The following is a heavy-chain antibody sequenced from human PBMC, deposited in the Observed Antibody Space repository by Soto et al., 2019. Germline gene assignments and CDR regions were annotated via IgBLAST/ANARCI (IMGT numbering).Heavy chain of an antibody. CDR1: GGSVSSGSYY. D-gene: IGHD6-13*01. V-gene: IGHV4-61*01. Sequence: SETLSLTCTVPGGSVSSGSYYWSWIRQPPGKGLEWIGYIYYSGSTNYNPSLKSRVTISVDTSKNQISLKLSSVTAADTAVYYCARGRSSSWNYYGMDVWGQGTTVTVSS. CDR3: ARGRSSSWNYYGMDV. J-gene: IGHJ6*02. CDR2: IYYSGST.